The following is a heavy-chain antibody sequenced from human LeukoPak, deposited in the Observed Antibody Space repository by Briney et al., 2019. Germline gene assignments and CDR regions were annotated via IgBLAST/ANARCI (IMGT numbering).Heavy chain of an antibody. CDR1: GYTFTDYY. Sequence: ASVKVSCKASGYTFTDYYMHWVRQAPGQGLEWMGWINPNSGGTNYAQKFQGRVTMTRDTSISTAYMELSRLRSDDTAVYYCARALRRIAAAGTPIFQHWGQGTLVTVSS. J-gene: IGHJ1*01. CDR2: INPNSGGT. CDR3: ARALRRIAAAGTPIFQH. V-gene: IGHV1-2*02. D-gene: IGHD6-13*01.